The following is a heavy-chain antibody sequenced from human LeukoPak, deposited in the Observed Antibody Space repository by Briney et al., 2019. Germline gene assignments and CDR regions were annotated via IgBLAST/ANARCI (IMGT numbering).Heavy chain of an antibody. J-gene: IGHJ4*02. CDR2: FDPEDGET. CDR3: ATGSGSSWYAY. Sequence: ASVKVSCKASGGTFSSYAISWVRQAPGKGLEWMGGFDPEDGETIYAQKFQGRVTMTEDTSTDTAYMELSSLRSEDTAVYYCATGSGSSWYAYWGQGTLVTVSS. V-gene: IGHV1-24*01. D-gene: IGHD6-13*01. CDR1: GGTFSSYA.